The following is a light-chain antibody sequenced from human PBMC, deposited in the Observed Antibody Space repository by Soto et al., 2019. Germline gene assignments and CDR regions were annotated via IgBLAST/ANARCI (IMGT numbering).Light chain of an antibody. V-gene: IGKV3-15*01. Sequence: EIVMTQSPGTVSVFPGETVTLSCRASQSVSGYLDWFHQKPGQAPRLVLLRIFTRAIGVPARVSGSGSETEFTLPVSGLQSEDSGVYYCLQHYSWPWTFGQGTKVEIK. J-gene: IGKJ1*01. CDR1: QSVSGY. CDR2: RIF. CDR3: LQHYSWPWT.